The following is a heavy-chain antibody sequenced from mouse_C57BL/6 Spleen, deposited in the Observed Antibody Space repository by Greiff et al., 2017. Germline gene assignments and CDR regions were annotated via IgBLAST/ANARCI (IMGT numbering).Heavy chain of an antibody. V-gene: IGHV1-18*01. CDR1: GYTFTDYN. CDR2: ITPNNGGT. CDR3: ARVYYYGSSYTY. Sequence: EVKLQQSGPELVKPGASVKIPCKASGYTFTDYNMDWVKQSHGKSLEWIGDITPNNGGTIYNQKFKGKATLTVDKSSSTAYMELRSLTSEDTAVYYCARVYYYGSSYTYWGQGTLVTVSA. D-gene: IGHD1-1*01. J-gene: IGHJ3*01.